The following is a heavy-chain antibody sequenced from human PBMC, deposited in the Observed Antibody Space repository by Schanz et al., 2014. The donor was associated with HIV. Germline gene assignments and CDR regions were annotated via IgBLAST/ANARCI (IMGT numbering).Heavy chain of an antibody. CDR2: IWFDGSNK. D-gene: IGHD3-10*01. Sequence: QVQLVESGGGVVQPGRSLRLSCAASGFTFSTYVMHWVRQAPGKGLEWVAIIWFDGSNKYYADSVRGRFTISRDNSKNTLYLQMNSLRAEDTAVYYCVRGLLFQGCFDSWGQGTPVTVS. CDR1: GFTFSTYV. V-gene: IGHV3-33*01. CDR3: VRGLLFQGCFDS. J-gene: IGHJ4*02.